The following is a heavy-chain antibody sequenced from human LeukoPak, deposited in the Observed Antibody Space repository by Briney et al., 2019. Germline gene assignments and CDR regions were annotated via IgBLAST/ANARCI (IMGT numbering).Heavy chain of an antibody. V-gene: IGHV3-53*01. CDR1: GFTVDSNY. CDR2: IYTGGNT. Sequence: LAGGSLRLSCAASGFTVDSNYLSWVRQAPGKGLEWVSTIYTGGNTYYAASVKGRFTISRDFSKNTVFLHMNSLRAEDTAMYYCARGDDSGYYDYFDYWGQGALVTASS. CDR3: ARGDDSGYYDYFDY. J-gene: IGHJ4*02. D-gene: IGHD3-22*01.